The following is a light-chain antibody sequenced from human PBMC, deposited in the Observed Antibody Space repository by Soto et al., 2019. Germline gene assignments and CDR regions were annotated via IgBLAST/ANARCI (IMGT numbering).Light chain of an antibody. Sequence: HSASTLSVSTGGRATLSCRVGKSVGSKVAWCQQKPGQAASLLIYGASTRASGSPLRFSGGGSGTEFTLTISSLQSEDFAVYYCQQYNNWFSITFGQGTRLEIK. CDR3: QQYNNWFSIT. V-gene: IGKV3-15*01. CDR1: KSVGSK. J-gene: IGKJ5*01. CDR2: GAS.